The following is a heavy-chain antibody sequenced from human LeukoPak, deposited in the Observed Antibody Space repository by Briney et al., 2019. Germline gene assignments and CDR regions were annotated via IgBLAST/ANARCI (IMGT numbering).Heavy chain of an antibody. V-gene: IGHV1-2*02. D-gene: IGHD1-26*01. Sequence: GSVKVSCKASGYPLTGYYMHWVRQAPGQGLEWMGGINPNGGDKNDSQKCQARVTMAGSTYISTAYMEMSSLEADDTAVYYCARGRGRDALDYWGQGTLVTVSS. CDR1: GYPLTGYY. CDR2: INPNGGDK. CDR3: ARGRGRDALDY. J-gene: IGHJ4*02.